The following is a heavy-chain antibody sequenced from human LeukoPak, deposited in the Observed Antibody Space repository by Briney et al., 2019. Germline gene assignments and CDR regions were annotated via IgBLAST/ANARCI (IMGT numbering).Heavy chain of an antibody. Sequence: GGSLRLSCAASGFTFSSYSMNWVRQAPGKGLEWVSSISSSSSYIYYADSVKGRFTISRDNAKNSLYLQMNSLRAEDTAVYYCARDFRGNAFDIWGRGTMVTVSS. CDR2: ISSSSSYI. V-gene: IGHV3-21*01. CDR3: ARDFRGNAFDI. CDR1: GFTFSSYS. D-gene: IGHD3-16*01. J-gene: IGHJ3*02.